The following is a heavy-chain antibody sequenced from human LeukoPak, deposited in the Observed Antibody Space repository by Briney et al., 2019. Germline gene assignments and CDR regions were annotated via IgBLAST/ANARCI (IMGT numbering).Heavy chain of an antibody. CDR3: AKALDIVVVPDDAFDI. Sequence: GGSLRLSCAASGFTFSSYAMHWVRQAPGKGLEWVAVISYDGSNKYYADSVKGRFTISRDNSKNTLYLQMNSLRAEDTAVYYCAKALDIVVVPDDAFDIWGQGTMVTVSS. J-gene: IGHJ3*02. CDR2: ISYDGSNK. V-gene: IGHV3-30-3*01. D-gene: IGHD2-2*01. CDR1: GFTFSSYA.